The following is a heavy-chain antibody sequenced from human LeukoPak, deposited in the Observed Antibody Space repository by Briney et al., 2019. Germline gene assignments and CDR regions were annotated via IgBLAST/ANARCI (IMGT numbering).Heavy chain of an antibody. D-gene: IGHD2-2*01. V-gene: IGHV4-34*01. CDR1: GGSFSGYY. CDR3: ASLTYRSSTSCYVFSDY. Sequence: SGTLSLTCAVYGGSFSGYYWSWIRQPPGKGLEWIGEINHSGSTNYNPSLKSRVTISVDTSKNQFSLKLSSVTAADTAVYYCASLTYRSSTSCYVFSDYWGQGTLVTVSS. J-gene: IGHJ4*02. CDR2: INHSGST.